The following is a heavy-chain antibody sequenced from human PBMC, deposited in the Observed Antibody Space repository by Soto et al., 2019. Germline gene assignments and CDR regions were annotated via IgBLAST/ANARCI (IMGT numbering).Heavy chain of an antibody. J-gene: IGHJ4*02. Sequence: ASVKVSCKASRYTFTSYDINWVREASGQGLEWMGWMSPKSGNTGYAQKFQGRVTMTRSTSISTAYMELSSLTSEDTAVYYCARGPPNWGFDSWGQGTLVTVSS. D-gene: IGHD7-27*01. V-gene: IGHV1-8*01. CDR3: ARGPPNWGFDS. CDR1: RYTFTSYD. CDR2: MSPKSGNT.